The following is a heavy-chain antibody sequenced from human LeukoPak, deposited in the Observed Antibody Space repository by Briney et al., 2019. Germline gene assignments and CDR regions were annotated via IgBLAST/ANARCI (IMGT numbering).Heavy chain of an antibody. Sequence: SETLSLTCTVSGGSISSYYWSWIRQPPGKGLEWIGYIYYSGSTNYNPSLKSRVTISVDTSKNQFSLKLSSVTAADTAVYYYARGASNGYNTGFYYYYYMDVWGKGTTVTVSS. CDR3: ARGASNGYNTGFYYYYYMDV. V-gene: IGHV4-59*01. J-gene: IGHJ6*03. CDR2: IYYSGST. D-gene: IGHD5-24*01. CDR1: GGSISSYY.